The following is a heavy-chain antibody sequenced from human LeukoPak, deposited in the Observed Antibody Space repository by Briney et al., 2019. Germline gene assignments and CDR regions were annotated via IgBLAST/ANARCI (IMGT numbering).Heavy chain of an antibody. Sequence: GGSLRLSCAAAGLTVRSNYMTWVRQAPGKGLEWVSLIYSGGSTYYADSVKGRFIISRDNSKNTLFLQMNSLRAEDTAVYYCARAYDSSASYFAGSFDLWGRGTLVTVSS. CDR1: GLTVRSNY. J-gene: IGHJ2*01. CDR2: IYSGGST. D-gene: IGHD3-22*01. CDR3: ARAYDSSASYFAGSFDL. V-gene: IGHV3-66*01.